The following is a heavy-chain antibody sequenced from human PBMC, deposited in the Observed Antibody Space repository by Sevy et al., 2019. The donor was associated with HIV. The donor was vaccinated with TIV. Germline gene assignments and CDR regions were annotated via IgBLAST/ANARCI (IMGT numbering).Heavy chain of an antibody. CDR2: VYYTGGT. J-gene: IGHJ3*02. CDR1: GGSINSDH. CDR3: ARRNDIDI. V-gene: IGHV4-59*08. Sequence: SETLSLTCTVSGGSINSDHWNWIRQPPGRGLEWIGYVYYTGGTNYNPSLKNRVTISLDRTKNQSSLKLTAVTAADTAVYYCARRNDIDIWGQGTMVTVSS.